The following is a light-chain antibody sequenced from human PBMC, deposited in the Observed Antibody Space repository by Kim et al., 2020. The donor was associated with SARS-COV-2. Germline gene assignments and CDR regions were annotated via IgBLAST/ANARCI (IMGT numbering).Light chain of an antibody. CDR2: GNS. V-gene: IGLV1-40*01. CDR1: SSNIGAGYD. CDR3: QSYDSTLSGYV. Sequence: QSVLTQPPSVSGAPGQRVTISCTGSSSNIGAGYDVHWYQQLPGTAPKRLIYGNSNRPSGVPDRISGSKSGTSASLAITGLQAEDEADYYCQSYDSTLSGYVFGTGTQVTVL. J-gene: IGLJ1*01.